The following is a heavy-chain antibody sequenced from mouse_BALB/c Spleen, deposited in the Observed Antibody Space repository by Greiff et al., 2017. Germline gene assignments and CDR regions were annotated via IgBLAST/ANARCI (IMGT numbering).Heavy chain of an antibody. CDR3: ARDYYGSSPYYYAMDY. J-gene: IGHJ4*01. CDR2: IWGGGST. V-gene: IGHV2-6-4*01. Sequence: QVQLKESGPGLVAPSQSLSITCTVSGFSLSRYSVHWVRQPPGKGLEWLGMIWGGGSTDYNSALKSRLSISKDNSKSQVFLKMNSLQTDDTAMYYCARDYYGSSPYYYAMDYWGQGTSVTVSS. CDR1: GFSLSRYS. D-gene: IGHD1-1*01.